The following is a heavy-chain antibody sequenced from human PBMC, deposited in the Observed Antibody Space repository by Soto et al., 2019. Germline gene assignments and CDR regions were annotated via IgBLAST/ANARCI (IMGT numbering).Heavy chain of an antibody. CDR3: AKDEFTSLYSPHVIYYYYYYMDV. D-gene: IGHD2-8*01. J-gene: IGHJ6*03. V-gene: IGHV3-23*01. CDR1: GFTFSSYA. Sequence: GGSLRLSCAASGFTFSSYAMSWVRQAPGKGLEWVSAISGSGGSTYYADSVKGRFTISRDNSKNTLYLQMNSLRAEDTAVYYCAKDEFTSLYSPHVIYYYYYYMDVWGKGTTVTVSS. CDR2: ISGSGGST.